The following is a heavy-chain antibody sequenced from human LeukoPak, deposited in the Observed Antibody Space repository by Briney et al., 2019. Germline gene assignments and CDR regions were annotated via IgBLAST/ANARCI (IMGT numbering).Heavy chain of an antibody. J-gene: IGHJ4*02. D-gene: IGHD3-10*01. CDR1: GYTFTSYY. CDR3: ARVARAYGSGSYLFDY. CDR2: INPSGGST. V-gene: IGHV1-46*01. Sequence: ASVKVSCKASGYTFTSYYMHWMRQAPGQGLEWMGIINPSGGSTSYAQKFQGRVTMTRDTSTSTVHMELSSLRSEDTAVYYCARVARAYGSGSYLFDYWGQGTLVTVSS.